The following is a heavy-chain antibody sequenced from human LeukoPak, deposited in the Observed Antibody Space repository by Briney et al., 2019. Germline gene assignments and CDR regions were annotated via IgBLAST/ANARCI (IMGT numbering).Heavy chain of an antibody. CDR2: ISPICVIA. CDR3: ARGSGGVWFGELHHYFDY. Sequence: SVKVSCKASGGTFSSYAIIRVRQAPGQGLEWMGGISPICVIANDAQKFQGRGTIATNGSTRTAYMELSSLRSEDTAVYYCARGSGGVWFGELHHYFDYWGQGTLVTVSS. J-gene: IGHJ4*02. CDR1: GGTFSSYA. V-gene: IGHV1-69*05. D-gene: IGHD3-10*01.